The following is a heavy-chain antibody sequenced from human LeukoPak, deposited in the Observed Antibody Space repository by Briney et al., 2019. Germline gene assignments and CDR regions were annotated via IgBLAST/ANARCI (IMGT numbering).Heavy chain of an antibody. V-gene: IGHV3-30-3*01. CDR1: GFTFSYYA. D-gene: IGHD2-21*02. CDR3: ARQGDTGSWYFDY. Sequence: GGSLRLSCAASGFTFSYYAMHWVRQAPGKGLEWVAVISYDGSNKYYADSVKGQVTISRDNSKSTLYLQMDSLRAGGTAVYYCARQGDTGSWYFDYWGQGTLVTVSS. J-gene: IGHJ4*02. CDR2: ISYDGSNK.